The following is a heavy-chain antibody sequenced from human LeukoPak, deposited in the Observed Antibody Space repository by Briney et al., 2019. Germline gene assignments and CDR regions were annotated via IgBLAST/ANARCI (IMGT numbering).Heavy chain of an antibody. Sequence: SETLPLTCIVSGASFNTGDYYWNWIRQHPGKGLEWIGYIYNSGSTYYNPSLKSRVTISVDTSKNHFSLRLTSVTAADSAVYYCARGAPPDSWGQGTLVTVSS. CDR2: IYNSGST. CDR3: ARGAPPDS. CDR1: GASFNTGDYY. V-gene: IGHV4-31*03. J-gene: IGHJ4*02.